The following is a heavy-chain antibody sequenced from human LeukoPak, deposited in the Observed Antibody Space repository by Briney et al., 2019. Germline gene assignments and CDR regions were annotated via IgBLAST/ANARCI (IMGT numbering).Heavy chain of an antibody. CDR2: INHSGST. J-gene: IGHJ4*02. V-gene: IGHV4-34*08. D-gene: IGHD6-6*01. Sequence: GSLRLSCAASGFTFSSYEMNWIRQPPGKGLEWIGEINHSGSTNYNPSLKTRVSISVDTSKNQFSLKLNSVTAADTAVYFCAKTPTALVRGGYYFDSWGQGTLVTVSS. CDR3: AKTPTALVRGGYYFDS. CDR1: GFTFSSYE.